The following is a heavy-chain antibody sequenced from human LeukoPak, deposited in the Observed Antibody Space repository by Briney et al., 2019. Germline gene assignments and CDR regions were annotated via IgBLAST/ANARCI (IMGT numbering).Heavy chain of an antibody. V-gene: IGHV3-30*02. J-gene: IGHJ4*02. CDR1: GFTFSNYG. CDR3: AKDGYNYSDY. Sequence: GGTLRLSCAASGFTFSNYGMHWVRQAPGKGLEWVAFIRYDGSNKHHADSVKGRFTISRDNSKNTLYLQMNSLRAEDTAVYYCAKDGYNYSDYWGQGTLVTVSS. D-gene: IGHD5-24*01. CDR2: IRYDGSNK.